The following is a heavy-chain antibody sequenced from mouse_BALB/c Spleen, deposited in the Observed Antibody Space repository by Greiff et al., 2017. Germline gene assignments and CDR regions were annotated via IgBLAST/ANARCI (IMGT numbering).Heavy chain of an antibody. CDR3: TRDPYDYGAMDY. CDR2: ISSGGSYT. CDR1: GFTFSSYT. Sequence: DVHLVESGGGLVKPGGSLKLSCAASGFTFSSYTMSWVRQTPEKRLEWVATISSGGSYTYYPDSVKGRFTISRDNAKNTLYLQMSSLKSEDTAMYYCTRDPYDYGAMDYWGQGTSVTVSS. V-gene: IGHV5-6-4*01. D-gene: IGHD6-5*01. J-gene: IGHJ4*01.